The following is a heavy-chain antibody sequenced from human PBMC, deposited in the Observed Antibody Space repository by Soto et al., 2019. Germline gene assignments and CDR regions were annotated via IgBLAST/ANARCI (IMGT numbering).Heavy chain of an antibody. Sequence: EVQLVESGGGLVQPGGSLRLSCAASGFTVSSNYMSWVRQAPGKGLEWVSVIYSGGSTYYADSVKGRFTISRDNSKNTLYLQMNSLRAEDTAVYYCARDSTIVATSNDAFDIWGQGTMVTVSS. CDR1: GFTVSSNY. CDR2: IYSGGST. J-gene: IGHJ3*02. CDR3: ARDSTIVATSNDAFDI. D-gene: IGHD5-12*01. V-gene: IGHV3-66*01.